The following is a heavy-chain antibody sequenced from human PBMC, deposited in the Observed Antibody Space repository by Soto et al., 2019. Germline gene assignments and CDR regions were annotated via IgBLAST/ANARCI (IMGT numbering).Heavy chain of an antibody. CDR1: GFTFSTYA. J-gene: IGHJ4*02. CDR3: AKRGHSGSFRHFDF. D-gene: IGHD1-26*01. V-gene: IGHV3-23*01. Sequence: EVQLLESGGGLVQPGGSLRLSCPASGFTFSTYAMSWVRQAPGKGLEWVSTFSATTGNTYYADSVKGRFTISRDNSKNTLYRQMYILRAEDTAVYYCAKRGHSGSFRHFDFWGQGTLVTVSS. CDR2: FSATTGNT.